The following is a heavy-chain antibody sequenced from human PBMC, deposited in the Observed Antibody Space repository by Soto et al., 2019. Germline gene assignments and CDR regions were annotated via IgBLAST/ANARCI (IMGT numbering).Heavy chain of an antibody. V-gene: IGHV1-46*01. CDR3: ARDPRGNSIAAAGTLFDY. CDR2: INPSGGST. Sequence: QVQLVQSGAEVKKPGASVKVSCKASGYTFTSYYMHWVRQAPGQGLEWMGIINPSGGSTSYAQKFQGRVTMTRDTSTSTVYMELSSLRSEDTAVYYCARDPRGNSIAAAGTLFDYWGQGTLVTVSS. D-gene: IGHD6-13*01. CDR1: GYTFTSYY. J-gene: IGHJ4*02.